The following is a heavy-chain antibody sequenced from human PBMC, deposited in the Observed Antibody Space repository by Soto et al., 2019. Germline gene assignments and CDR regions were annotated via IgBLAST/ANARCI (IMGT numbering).Heavy chain of an antibody. D-gene: IGHD3-10*01. CDR2: INHSGST. Sequence: QVQLQQWGAGLLKPSETLSLTCAVYGGSFSGYYWSWIRQPPGKGLEWIGEINHSGSTNYNPSLKSRVTISVDTSKNQFSRKLSSVTAADTAVYYCARGKHVLLWFGDTEYFQHWGQGTLVTVSS. V-gene: IGHV4-34*01. J-gene: IGHJ1*01. CDR1: GGSFSGYY. CDR3: ARGKHVLLWFGDTEYFQH.